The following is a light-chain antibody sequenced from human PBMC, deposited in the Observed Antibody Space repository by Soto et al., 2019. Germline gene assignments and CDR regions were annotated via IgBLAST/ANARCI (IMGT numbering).Light chain of an antibody. J-gene: IGLJ2*01. CDR2: DII. CDR1: SSDFGGYNY. V-gene: IGLV2-8*01. Sequence: QSVLTQPPSASGSPGQSVTISCTGTSSDFGGYNYVSWYQQSPGKAPKLMIYDIIKRPSGVPDRFSGSKSGNTASLTVSGLQVEDEADYYCSSYAGSNNFVVFGGGTQLTVL. CDR3: SSYAGSNNFVV.